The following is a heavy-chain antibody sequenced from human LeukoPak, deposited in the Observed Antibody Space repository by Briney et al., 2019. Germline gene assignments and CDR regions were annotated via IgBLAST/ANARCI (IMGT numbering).Heavy chain of an antibody. CDR2: IIPILGIA. D-gene: IGHD3-10*01. CDR1: GGTFSSYA. J-gene: IGHJ4*02. CDR3: VRVDMVRGVIRDY. Sequence: GASVKVSCKASGGTFSSYAISWVRQAPGQGLEWMGRIIPILGIANDAQTSQGKVTINADNCTITAYMELSSLISEDTAVYYCVRVDMVRGVIRDYWGQGTLVTVSS. V-gene: IGHV1-69*04.